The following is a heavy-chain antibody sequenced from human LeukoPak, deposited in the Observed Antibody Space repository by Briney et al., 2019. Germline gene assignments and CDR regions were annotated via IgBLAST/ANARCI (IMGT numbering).Heavy chain of an antibody. CDR2: IYPGDSDT. CDR1: GYSFTSYW. V-gene: IGHV5-51*01. CDR3: ARPVGSSPRWFDP. D-gene: IGHD1-26*01. J-gene: IGHJ5*02. Sequence: GESLQISCQGSGYSFTSYWIGWVRQMPGKGLEWMGIIYPGDSDTRYSPSFQGQVTISADKSISTAYLQWSSLKASDTAMYYCARPVGSSPRWFDPWGQGTLVTVSS.